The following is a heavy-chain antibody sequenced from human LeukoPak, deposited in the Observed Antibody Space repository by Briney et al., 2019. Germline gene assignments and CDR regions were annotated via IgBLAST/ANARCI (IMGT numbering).Heavy chain of an antibody. D-gene: IGHD3-22*01. Sequence: GESLKISCKGSGYSFIGYWIGWVRQMPGKGLEWMGIIYPGDSDTRYSPSFQGQVTISADKSINTAYLQWSSLKASDTAMYYCARLVYDVSGYYYDGWCDPWGQGTLVTVSS. CDR3: ARLVYDVSGYYYDGWCDP. CDR1: GYSFIGYW. V-gene: IGHV5-51*01. CDR2: IYPGDSDT. J-gene: IGHJ5*02.